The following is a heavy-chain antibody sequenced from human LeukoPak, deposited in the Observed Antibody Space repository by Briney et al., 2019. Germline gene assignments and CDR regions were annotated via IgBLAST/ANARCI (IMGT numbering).Heavy chain of an antibody. CDR2: ISGSGGST. CDR1: GFTFSSYA. J-gene: IGHJ4*02. V-gene: IGHV3-23*01. D-gene: IGHD1-26*01. Sequence: GGSLRLSCAASGFTFSSYAMSWVRQAPGKGLEWVSAISGSGGSTYYADSVKGRFTISRDNSKNTLYLQMSSLRAEDTAVYYCARDYYIVGATHYFDYWGLGTLVTVAS. CDR3: ARDYYIVGATHYFDY.